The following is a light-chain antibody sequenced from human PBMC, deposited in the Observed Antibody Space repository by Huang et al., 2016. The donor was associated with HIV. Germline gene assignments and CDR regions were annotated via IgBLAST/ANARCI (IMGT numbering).Light chain of an antibody. CDR3: QQYFTTPQT. CDR1: QDIRNT. Sequence: DIQMTQSPSSLSASVGDRVTITCRASQDIRNTLAWYQHKPGKPPRLLLYGASTVDCGVPSRFAGSGSGTDYTLTISSLQAEDFATYHCQQYFTTPQTFGQGTKVEVK. CDR2: GAS. J-gene: IGKJ1*01. V-gene: IGKV1-NL1*01.